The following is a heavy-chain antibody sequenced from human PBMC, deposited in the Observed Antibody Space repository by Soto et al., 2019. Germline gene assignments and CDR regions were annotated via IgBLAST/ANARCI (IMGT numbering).Heavy chain of an antibody. CDR2: IIPILSVA. J-gene: IGHJ5*02. CDR1: GGTFNSYT. V-gene: IGHV1-69*02. Sequence: QVQLVQSGAEVKQPGSSVKVSCKASGGTFNSYTISWVRQAPGQGLEWKGRIIPILSVAKYAQNFQGRVTITADKSARTAYMELSSLRSEDTAVYYCAVGYCSGGNCYSELYNWFEPGGQGTLVTVSS. D-gene: IGHD2-15*01. CDR3: AVGYCSGGNCYSELYNWFEP.